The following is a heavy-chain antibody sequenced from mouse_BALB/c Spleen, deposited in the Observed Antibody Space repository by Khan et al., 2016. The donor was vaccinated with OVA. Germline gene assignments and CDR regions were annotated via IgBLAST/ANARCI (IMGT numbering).Heavy chain of an antibody. CDR2: INPSNGYT. CDR3: VRAGDYHRNDGWFAY. J-gene: IGHJ3*01. Sequence: QVQLKQSGAELARPGASVKMSCKASGYTFTSYTIHWIKLRPGQGLEWIGYINPSNGYTNYNQKFKDKATLTADKSTTTAYMQLNSLTSDDSAVYYCVRAGDYHRNDGWFAYWGQGTLVTVSA. CDR1: GYTFTSYT. D-gene: IGHD2-14*01. V-gene: IGHV1-4*01.